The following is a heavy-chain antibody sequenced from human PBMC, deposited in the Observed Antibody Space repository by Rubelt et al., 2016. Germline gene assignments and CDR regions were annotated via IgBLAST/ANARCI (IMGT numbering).Heavy chain of an antibody. D-gene: IGHD5-18*01. V-gene: IGHV1-46*01. CDR2: INPSGGST. CDR3: ARAPPGYSYVTA. J-gene: IGHJ5*02. Sequence: QVQLVQSGAEVKKPGASVKVSCKASGYTFTSYYMHWVRQAPGQGLEWMGIINPSGGSTSYAQKFQGRGTMTRDTATSTVYMELSSLRSEDTAVYYCARAPPGYSYVTAWGQGTLVTVSS. CDR1: GYTFTSYY.